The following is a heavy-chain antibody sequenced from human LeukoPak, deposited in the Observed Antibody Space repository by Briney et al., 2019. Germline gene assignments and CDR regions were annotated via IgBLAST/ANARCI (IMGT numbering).Heavy chain of an antibody. CDR2: IYTSGST. CDR3: ARGFRDYYDSSGSRGAYYFDY. D-gene: IGHD3-22*01. J-gene: IGHJ4*02. V-gene: IGHV4-4*07. Sequence: SETLSLTCTVSGGSISSYYWSWIRQPAGKGLEWIGRIYTSGSTNYNPSLKSRVTISVDTSKNQFSLKLSSVTAADTAVYYCARGFRDYYDSSGSRGAYYFDYWGQGTLVTVSS. CDR1: GGSISSYY.